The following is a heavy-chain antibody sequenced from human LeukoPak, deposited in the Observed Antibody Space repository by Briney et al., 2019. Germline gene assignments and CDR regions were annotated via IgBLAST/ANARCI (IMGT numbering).Heavy chain of an antibody. J-gene: IGHJ5*02. CDR3: ARDPGGREWLRSEQFDP. CDR2: ISSSSSYI. V-gene: IGHV3-21*01. Sequence: GGSLRLSCAASGFTFITYGMHWVRQAPGKGLEWVSSISSSSSYIYYADSVKGRFTISRDNAKNSLYLQMNSLRAEDTAVYYCARDPGGREWLRSEQFDPWGQGTLVTVSS. D-gene: IGHD5-12*01. CDR1: GFTFITYG.